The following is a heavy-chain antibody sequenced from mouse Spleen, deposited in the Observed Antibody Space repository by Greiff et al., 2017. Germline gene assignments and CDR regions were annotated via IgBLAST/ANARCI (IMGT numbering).Heavy chain of an antibody. J-gene: IGHJ2*01. V-gene: IGHV1-82*01. CDR1: GYAFSSSW. CDR3: ATRDSSGYVDYFDY. Sequence: QVQLQQSGPELVKPGASVKISCKASGYAFSSSWMNWVKQRPGKGLEWIGRIYPGDGDTNYNGKFKGKATLTADKSSSTAYMQLSSLTSEDSAVYFCATRDSSGYVDYFDYWGQGTTLTVSS. D-gene: IGHD3-2*01. CDR2: IYPGDGDT.